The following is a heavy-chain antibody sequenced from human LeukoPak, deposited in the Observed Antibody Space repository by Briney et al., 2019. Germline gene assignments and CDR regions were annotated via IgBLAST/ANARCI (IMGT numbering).Heavy chain of an antibody. D-gene: IGHD6-13*01. V-gene: IGHV4-59*01. CDR3: ARGAQAWQLVPFDF. Sequence: SETLSLTCTVSGGSISSYYWTWIRQPPGKGLEWIGYIYYSGSTNYNPSLKSRVTISVDTSKNQFSLKLSSVTAADTAVYYCARGAQAWQLVPFDFWGQGALVAVSS. CDR2: IYYSGST. CDR1: GGSISSYY. J-gene: IGHJ4*02.